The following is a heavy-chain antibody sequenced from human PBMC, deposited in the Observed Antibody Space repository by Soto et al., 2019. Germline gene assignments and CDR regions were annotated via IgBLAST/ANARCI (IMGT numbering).Heavy chain of an antibody. D-gene: IGHD2-2*01. J-gene: IGHJ6*02. V-gene: IGHV4-61*01. CDR1: GGSVSSGSYY. Sequence: SETLSLTCTVSGGSVSSGSYYWSWIRQPPGKGLEWIGYIYYSGSTNYNHSLKSRVTISVDTSKNQFSLKLSSVTAADTAVYYCANTGGVPAAIRYYYYGMAVSAQGTTVPVSS. CDR3: ANTGGVPAAIRYYYYGMAV. CDR2: IYYSGST.